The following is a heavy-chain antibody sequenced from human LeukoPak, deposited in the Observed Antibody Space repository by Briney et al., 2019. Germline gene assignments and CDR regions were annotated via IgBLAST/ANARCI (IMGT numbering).Heavy chain of an antibody. J-gene: IGHJ6*03. D-gene: IGHD5-24*01. CDR2: ISTSSSYI. Sequence: PGGSLRLSCAASGFTFSSYSMDWVRQAPGKGLEWVSFISTSSSYIYYADSVKGRFTISRDNAKNSLYLQMNSLRAEDTAVYYCARDLWLQSIYYMDVWGKGTTVTISS. CDR3: ARDLWLQSIYYMDV. CDR1: GFTFSSYS. V-gene: IGHV3-21*06.